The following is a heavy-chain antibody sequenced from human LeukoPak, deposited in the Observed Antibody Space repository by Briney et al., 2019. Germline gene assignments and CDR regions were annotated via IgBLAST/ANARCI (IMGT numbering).Heavy chain of an antibody. CDR2: IRYDGSNK. CDR1: GFTFSSYG. J-gene: IGHJ4*02. D-gene: IGHD3-3*01. V-gene: IGHV3-30*02. Sequence: PGGSLRLSCAASGFTFSSYGMHWVRQAPGKGLEWVAFIRYDGSNKYYADSAKGRFTISRDNSKNTLYLQMNSLRAEDTAVYYCAKGVRFLEWSPFDYWGQGTLVTVSS. CDR3: AKGVRFLEWSPFDY.